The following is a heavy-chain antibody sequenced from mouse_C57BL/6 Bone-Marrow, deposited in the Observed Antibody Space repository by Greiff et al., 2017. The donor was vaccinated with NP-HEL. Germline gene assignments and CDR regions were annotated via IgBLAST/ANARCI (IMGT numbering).Heavy chain of an antibody. D-gene: IGHD1-1*01. J-gene: IGHJ1*03. CDR1: GFTFSDYG. CDR2: ISSGSSTI. V-gene: IGHV5-17*01. CDR3: ATKFLYYYGSSYWYFDV. Sequence: EVQGVESGGGLVKPGGSLKLSCAASGFTFSDYGMHWVRQAPEKGLEWVAYISSGSSTIYYADTVKGRFTISRDNAKNTLFLQMTSLRSEDTAMYYCATKFLYYYGSSYWYFDVWGTGTTVTVSS.